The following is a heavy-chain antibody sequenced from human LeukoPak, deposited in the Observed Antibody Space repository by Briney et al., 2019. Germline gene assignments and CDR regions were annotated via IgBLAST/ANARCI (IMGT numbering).Heavy chain of an antibody. J-gene: IGHJ3*02. D-gene: IGHD3-22*01. CDR2: IYYSGST. V-gene: IGHV4-59*08. CDR3: ARHQGDSSGYYLAAFDI. CDR1: GVSISRYY. Sequence: SETLSLTCTVSGVSISRYYWSWMRQPPGKGLEGVGYIYYSGSTNYNPPLKSRVTISVDTSKNQFSLKLSSVTAADTAVYYCARHQGDSSGYYLAAFDIWGQGTMVTVSS.